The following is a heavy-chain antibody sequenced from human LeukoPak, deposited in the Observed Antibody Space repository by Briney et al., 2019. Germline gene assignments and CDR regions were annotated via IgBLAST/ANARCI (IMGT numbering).Heavy chain of an antibody. J-gene: IGHJ4*02. V-gene: IGHV6-1*01. CDR2: TYYRSKWYN. D-gene: IGHD6-19*01. CDR1: GDSVSSNSAA. CDR3: AREQTSIAVAGTKYYFDY. Sequence: SQTLSLTCAISGDSVSSNSAAWNWIRQSPSRGLEWLGRTYYRSKWYNDYAVSVKSRITINPDTSKNQFSLQLNSVTPEDTAVYYCAREQTSIAVAGTKYYFDYWGQGTLVTVSS.